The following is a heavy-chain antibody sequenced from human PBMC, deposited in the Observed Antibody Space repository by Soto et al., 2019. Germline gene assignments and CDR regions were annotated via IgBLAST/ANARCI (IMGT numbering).Heavy chain of an antibody. V-gene: IGHV1-58*01. CDR2: IVVGSGNT. CDR1: GFTFTSSA. J-gene: IGHJ6*02. Sequence: ASVKVSCKASGFTFTSSAVQWVRQARGQRLEWIGWIVVGSGNTNYALKFQERVTITRDMSTRTAYMELSSLRSEDTAVYYCAAPSQGYYYYYGMDVWGQGTTVTVSS. CDR3: AAPSQGYYYYYGMDV.